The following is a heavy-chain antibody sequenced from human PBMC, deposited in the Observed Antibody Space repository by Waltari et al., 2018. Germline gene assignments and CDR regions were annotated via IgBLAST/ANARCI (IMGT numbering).Heavy chain of an antibody. CDR1: GFTFSTYW. J-gene: IGHJ4*02. D-gene: IGHD3-9*01. V-gene: IGHV3-7*04. CDR3: ARAFDFLTGYHDY. Sequence: EVQLVESGGGLVQPGGSLRLSCAASGFTFSTYWMSWVSQAPGKGLEWGAKIKQDGSEKYYVDSVKGRFTISRDNAKNSLFLQMSTLRAEDTAVYFCARAFDFLTGYHDYWGQGTLVTVSS. CDR2: IKQDGSEK.